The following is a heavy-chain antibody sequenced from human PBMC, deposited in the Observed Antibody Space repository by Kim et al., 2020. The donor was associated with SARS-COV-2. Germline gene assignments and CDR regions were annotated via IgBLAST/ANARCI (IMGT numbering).Heavy chain of an antibody. D-gene: IGHD4-17*01. V-gene: IGHV3-23*01. CDR3: ARETVALGSFDC. Sequence: GGSLRLSCAASGFTFSSYGMTWVRQAPGKGLEWVSSISSHDVSMHYADSVKGRFTISGDNSRNTLYLQMNSLRAEDTAVYYCARETVALGSFDCWGQGT. J-gene: IGHJ4*02. CDR1: GFTFSSYG. CDR2: ISSHDVSM.